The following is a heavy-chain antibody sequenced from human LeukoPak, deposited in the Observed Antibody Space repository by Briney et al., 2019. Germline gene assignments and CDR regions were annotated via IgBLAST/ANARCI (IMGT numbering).Heavy chain of an antibody. D-gene: IGHD2-2*01. V-gene: IGHV3-23*01. CDR3: ASPGGYCSTSCYAFDY. Sequence: GGSLRLSCAASGFTFSSYAMSWVRQAPGKGLEWVSAISGSGGSTYYADSVKGRFTISRDNSKNTLYLQMNSLRAEDTAVCYFASPGGYCSTSCYAFDYWGQGTLVTVSS. CDR1: GFTFSSYA. J-gene: IGHJ4*02. CDR2: ISGSGGST.